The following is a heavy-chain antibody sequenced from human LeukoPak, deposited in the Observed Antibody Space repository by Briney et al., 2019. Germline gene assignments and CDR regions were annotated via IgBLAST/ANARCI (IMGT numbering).Heavy chain of an antibody. CDR2: ISSSGSTI. CDR3: AAGYSSGYYFDY. CDR1: GFTFSSYW. Sequence: GGSLRLSCAASGFTFSSYWMSWVRQAPGKGLEWVSYISSSGSTIYYADSVKGRFTISRDNAKNSLYLQMNSLRAEDTAVYYCAAGYSSGYYFDYWGQGTLVTVSS. V-gene: IGHV3-48*04. D-gene: IGHD3-22*01. J-gene: IGHJ4*02.